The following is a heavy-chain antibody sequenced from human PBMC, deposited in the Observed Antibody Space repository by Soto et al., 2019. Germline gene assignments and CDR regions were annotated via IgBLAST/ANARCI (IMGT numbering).Heavy chain of an antibody. CDR1: GFPFSSHA. D-gene: IGHD3-16*01. V-gene: IGHV3-30-3*01. CDR2: VSYDGSSA. Sequence: QVQLVESGGGVVQPGRSLRLSCPASGFPFSSHAMHWARQAPGKGLEWVAVVSYDGSSANYADSVRGRFIVSRDNSKNTLYLQMNSVRGEDTAVYYCVAEIGGRNFDWWGQGTLVTVSS. J-gene: IGHJ4*02. CDR3: VAEIGGRNFDW.